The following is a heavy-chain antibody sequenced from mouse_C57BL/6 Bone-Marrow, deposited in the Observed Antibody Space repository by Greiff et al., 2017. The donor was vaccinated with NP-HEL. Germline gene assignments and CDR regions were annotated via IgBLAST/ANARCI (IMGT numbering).Heavy chain of an antibody. Sequence: QVQLQQPGAELVRPGSSVKLSCKASGYTFTSYWMDWVKQRPGQGLEWIGNIYPSDSETHYNQKFKDKATLTVDKSSSTAYMQLSSLTSEDSAVYYCVSDYYGSRFAYWGQGTVVTVSA. CDR1: GYTFTSYW. CDR2: IYPSDSET. CDR3: VSDYYGSRFAY. V-gene: IGHV1-61*01. J-gene: IGHJ3*01. D-gene: IGHD1-1*01.